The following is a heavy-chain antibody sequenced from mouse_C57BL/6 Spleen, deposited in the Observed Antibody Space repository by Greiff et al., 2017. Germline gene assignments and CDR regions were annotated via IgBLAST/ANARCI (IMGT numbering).Heavy chain of an antibody. D-gene: IGHD2-13*01. V-gene: IGHV1-64*01. J-gene: IGHJ3*01. CDR2: IHPNSGST. CDR1: GYTFTSSW. CDR3: ARSEEYGDSPFAY. Sequence: QVQLQQPGAELVKPGASVKLSCKASGYTFTSSWMHWVKQRPGQGLEWIGMIHPNSGSTNNNEKFKSKATLTVDTSSTTAYVQLSSLTSEDSAVYYCARSEEYGDSPFAYWGQGTLVTVSA.